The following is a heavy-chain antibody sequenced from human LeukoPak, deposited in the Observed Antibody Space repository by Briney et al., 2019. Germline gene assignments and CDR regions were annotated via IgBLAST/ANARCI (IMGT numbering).Heavy chain of an antibody. CDR3: VKGRAQSSSYIGDY. CDR2: ISGSGGST. V-gene: IGHV3-23*01. D-gene: IGHD3-22*01. CDR1: EFTFSSYA. Sequence: PGGSLGLSCAASEFTFSSYAMSWVLQAPGKGREWVASISGSGGSTYYADSVKGRFTISRDNSRNPLRMHMNGLRAEETAVSYCVKGRAQSSSYIGDYWGQGTLVTVSS. J-gene: IGHJ4*02.